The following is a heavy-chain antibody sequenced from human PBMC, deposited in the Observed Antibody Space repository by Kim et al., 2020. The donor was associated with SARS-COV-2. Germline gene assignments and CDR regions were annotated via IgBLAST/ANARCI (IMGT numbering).Heavy chain of an antibody. CDR2: TYSGGST. J-gene: IGHJ4*02. D-gene: IGHD3-10*01. V-gene: IGHV3-53*04. CDR3: ARDVGESYYDY. Sequence: GGSLRLSCAASGFIVSSNYMSWVRQAPGKGLEWVSVTYSGGSTYYADSVKGRFTISRHNSKNTLYLQMNSLSTEDTALYYCARDVGESYYDYWGQGTLVTVSS. CDR1: GFIVSSNY.